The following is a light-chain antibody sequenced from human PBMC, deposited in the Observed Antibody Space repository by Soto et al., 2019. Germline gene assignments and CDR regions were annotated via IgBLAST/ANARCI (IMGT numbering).Light chain of an antibody. CDR1: QSVTSY. CDR3: QQRGNWPWT. J-gene: IGKJ1*01. CDR2: DAS. V-gene: IGKV3-11*01. Sequence: EIVLTQSPATLSLFPGERASLSCSASQSVTSYLAWYQQRPGQAPRLLIYDASNRATGIPARFSGSGSGTDFTLTISTLEPEDFAVYYCQQRGNWPWTFGQGTKVDIK.